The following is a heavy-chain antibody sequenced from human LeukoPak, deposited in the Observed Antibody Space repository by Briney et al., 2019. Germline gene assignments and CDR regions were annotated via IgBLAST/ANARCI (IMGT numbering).Heavy chain of an antibody. Sequence: PSETLSLTCTVSGGSISSSTYYWGWIRQPPGKGLEWIGSIYYSGSTYYNPSLKSRVTISVDTSKNQFSLKLSSVTAADTAVYYCTRRPTAAGPGLDYWGQGTLVTVSS. CDR1: GGSISSSTYY. D-gene: IGHD6-13*01. CDR2: IYYSGST. V-gene: IGHV4-39*01. CDR3: TRRPTAAGPGLDY. J-gene: IGHJ4*02.